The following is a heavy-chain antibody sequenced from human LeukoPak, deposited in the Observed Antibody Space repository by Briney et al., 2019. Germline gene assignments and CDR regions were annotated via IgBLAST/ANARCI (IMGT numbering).Heavy chain of an antibody. CDR1: GGTFSSYA. CDR2: IIPIFGTA. V-gene: IGHV1-69*01. J-gene: IGHJ6*03. D-gene: IGHD5-12*01. CDR3: ARGGGYDYYYYYMDV. Sequence: SVKVSCKASGGTFSSYAISWVRQAPGQGLEWMGGIIPIFGTANYAQKFQGRVTITADESTSTTYMELSSLRSEDTAVYYCARGGGYDYYYYYMDVWGKGTTVTVSS.